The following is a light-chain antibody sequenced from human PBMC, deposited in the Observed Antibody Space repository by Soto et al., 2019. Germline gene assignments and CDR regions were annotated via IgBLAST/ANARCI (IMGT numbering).Light chain of an antibody. CDR3: QSYDSSLSVV. Sequence: QSVLTQPPSVSGAPGQRVTISCTGSSSNIGAGYDVHWYQQLPGTAPKLLIYGNSNRPSGVPDRFSGSKSGTSASLAITGLQAEDAADYYRQSYDSSLSVVFGGGTKVTVL. CDR1: SSNIGAGYD. CDR2: GNS. V-gene: IGLV1-40*01. J-gene: IGLJ2*01.